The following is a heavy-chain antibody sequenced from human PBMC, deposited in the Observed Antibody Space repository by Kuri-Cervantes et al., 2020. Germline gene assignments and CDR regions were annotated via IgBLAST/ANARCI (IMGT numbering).Heavy chain of an antibody. CDR1: GFSLSNARMG. CDR3: VLLPTILVFDY. D-gene: IGHD3-9*01. J-gene: IGHJ4*02. V-gene: IGHV2-26*01. CDR2: IFSNDEK. Sequence: SGPTLVKPTETLTLTCTVPGFSLSNARMGVSWIRQPPGKALEWLAHIFSNDEKSYSTSLKSRLTISKDTSKSQVVHTMTNMDPVDTATYYCVLLPTILVFDYWGQGTLVTVSS.